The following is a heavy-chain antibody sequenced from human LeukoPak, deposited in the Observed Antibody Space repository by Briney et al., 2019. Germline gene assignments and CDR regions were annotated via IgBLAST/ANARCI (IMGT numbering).Heavy chain of an antibody. CDR1: GFTFSSYA. Sequence: GGSLRLSCAASGFTFSSYAMHWVRQAPGKGLEWVAVISYDGSDKYYADSVKGRFTISRDNSKNTLFLQMNSLRAEDTAVYYCATGEAFWSGYYTNLEGYWGQGTLVTVSS. J-gene: IGHJ4*02. D-gene: IGHD3-3*01. CDR2: ISYDGSDK. CDR3: ATGEAFWSGYYTNLEGY. V-gene: IGHV3-30*04.